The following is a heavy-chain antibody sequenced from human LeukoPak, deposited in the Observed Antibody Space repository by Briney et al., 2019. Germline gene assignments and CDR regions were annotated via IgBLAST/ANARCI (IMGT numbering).Heavy chain of an antibody. J-gene: IGHJ6*02. CDR3: ARGGYSKNYYYYGMDV. V-gene: IGHV3-7*01. CDR1: GFTFRSYA. CDR2: IKQDGSEK. Sequence: GGSLRLSCAASGFTFRSYAMSWVRQAPGKGLEWVANIKQDGSEKYYVDSVKGRFTISRDNAKNSLYLQMNSLRAEDAAVYYCARGGYSKNYYYYGMDVWGQGTTVTVSS. D-gene: IGHD4-4*01.